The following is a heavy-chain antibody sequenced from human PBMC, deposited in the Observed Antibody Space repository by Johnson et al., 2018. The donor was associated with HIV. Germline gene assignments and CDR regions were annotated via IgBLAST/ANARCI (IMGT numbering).Heavy chain of an antibody. D-gene: IGHD2-2*01. CDR1: GFTFSDYF. CDR3: ARVGYQLHDAFDL. Sequence: QVQLVESGGGVVQPGGSLRLSCAASGFTFSDYFMSYIRQAPGKGLEWISYISSSGSPIYYADSVKGRFTLSRDNAKNSLFLQMHSLRVEDTAIYYCARVGYQLHDAFDLWGHGTMVTVSS. J-gene: IGHJ3*01. CDR2: ISSSGSPI. V-gene: IGHV3-11*01.